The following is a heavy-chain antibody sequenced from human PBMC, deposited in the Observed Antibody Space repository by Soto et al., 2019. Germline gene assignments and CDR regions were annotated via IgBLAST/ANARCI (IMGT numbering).Heavy chain of an antibody. CDR1: GFTFSSDA. Sequence: PGGSLRLSCAASGFTFSSDAMHWVRQAPGKGLEWVAVISYDGSNKYYADSVKGRFTISRDNSKNTLYLQMNSLRAEDTAVYYCSGVVVTDMGHYYYYYGMDGWGQGTTVTVSS. CDR3: SGVVVTDMGHYYYYYGMDG. CDR2: ISYDGSNK. D-gene: IGHD2-21*02. V-gene: IGHV3-30-3*01. J-gene: IGHJ6*02.